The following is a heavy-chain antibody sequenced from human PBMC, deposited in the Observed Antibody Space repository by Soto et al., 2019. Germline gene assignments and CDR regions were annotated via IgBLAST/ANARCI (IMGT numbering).Heavy chain of an antibody. CDR1: GDSVSSNSAA. J-gene: IGHJ5*02. CDR2: TYYRSKWYN. CDR3: ARGRVGVDGDNWFDP. D-gene: IGHD1-26*01. V-gene: IGHV6-1*01. Sequence: QVQLQQSGPGLVKPSQTLSLTCDISGDSVSSNSAAWNWIRQSPSRGLEWLGRTYYRSKWYNDYAVSVKGRITTTPATSKNQFSLQLNSVTPEDTAVCYCARGRVGVDGDNWFDPWGQGTLVTVSS.